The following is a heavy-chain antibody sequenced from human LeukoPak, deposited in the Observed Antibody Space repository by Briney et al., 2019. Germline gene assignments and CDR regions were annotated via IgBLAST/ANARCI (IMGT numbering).Heavy chain of an antibody. D-gene: IGHD4-23*01. V-gene: IGHV3-30*04. Sequence: PGGSLRLSCAASGFTFSTYAMHWVRQAPGKGLEWVAVIPYDGSNKYYAGSVKGRFTISRENSKNRLYLQMNSLRAEDTAVYYCARAEGYGGELDSWGQGTLVTVSS. CDR3: ARAEGYGGELDS. CDR2: IPYDGSNK. CDR1: GFTFSTYA. J-gene: IGHJ4*02.